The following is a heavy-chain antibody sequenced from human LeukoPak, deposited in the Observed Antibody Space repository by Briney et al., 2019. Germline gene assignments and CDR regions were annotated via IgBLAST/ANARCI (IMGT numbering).Heavy chain of an antibody. V-gene: IGHV1-18*01. J-gene: IGHJ3*02. CDR1: GYTFNTYG. Sequence: ASVTVSCKTSGYTFNTYGVSWVRQAPGQGLEWMGWISGSNGNTQHSQKFQDRLTMTTDTSTATAYMDLGRLTSDDTAVYYCASDGPPWSDALHMWGRGTMVTVSS. D-gene: IGHD2-8*02. CDR3: ASDGPPWSDALHM. CDR2: ISGSNGNT.